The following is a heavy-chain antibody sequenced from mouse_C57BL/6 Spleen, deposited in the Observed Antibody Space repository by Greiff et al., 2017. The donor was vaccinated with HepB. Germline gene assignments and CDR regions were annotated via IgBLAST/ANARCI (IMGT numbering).Heavy chain of an antibody. Sequence: ESGPELVKPGASVKISCKASGYTFTDYYINWVKQRPGQGLEWIGWIYPGSGNTKYNEKFKGKATLTVDTSSSTAYMQLSSLTSEDSAVYFCARWDYYGSSPYYAMDYWGQGTSVTVSS. CDR2: IYPGSGNT. CDR1: GYTFTDYY. D-gene: IGHD1-1*01. V-gene: IGHV1-84*01. CDR3: ARWDYYGSSPYYAMDY. J-gene: IGHJ4*01.